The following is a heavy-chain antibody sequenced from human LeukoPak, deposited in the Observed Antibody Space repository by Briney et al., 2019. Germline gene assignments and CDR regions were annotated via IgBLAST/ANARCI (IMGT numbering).Heavy chain of an antibody. CDR2: INHSGST. CDR1: GGSFSGYY. J-gene: IGHJ4*02. CDR3: ARHGFYGLSAFDY. D-gene: IGHD3-16*02. V-gene: IGHV4-34*01. Sequence: SETLSLTCAVYGGSFSGYYWSWIRQPPGKGLEWIGEINHSGSTNYNPSLKSRVTISVDTSKNQFSLKLSSVTAADTAVYYCARHGFYGLSAFDYWGQGTLVTVSS.